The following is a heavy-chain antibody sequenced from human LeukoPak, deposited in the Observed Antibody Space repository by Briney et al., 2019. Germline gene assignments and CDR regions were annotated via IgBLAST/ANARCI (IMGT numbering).Heavy chain of an antibody. Sequence: SGGSLRLSCAASGFTFRSYALHWVRQAPGKGLEWVAVISYDGSNKYYADFVKGRFTISRDSSKSTLYLQMNSLRAEDTAIYYCARAVLGLYQYYGMDVWGQGTTVTVSS. D-gene: IGHD2/OR15-2a*01. CDR2: ISYDGSNK. CDR1: GFTFRSYA. J-gene: IGHJ6*02. V-gene: IGHV3-30-3*01. CDR3: ARAVLGLYQYYGMDV.